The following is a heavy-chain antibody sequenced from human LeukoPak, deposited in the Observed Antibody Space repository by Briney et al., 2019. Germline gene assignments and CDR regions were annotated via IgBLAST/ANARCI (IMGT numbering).Heavy chain of an antibody. CDR2: INEHGTDS. Sequence: GGSLRLSCADSGLTISNNWMSWVRQAPGMGLVWVSRINEHGTDSMYAESVKGRFTISRDNAKNTVYLQMNSLRAEDTAVYYCVRDETLWTLDWWGQGTLVSVSS. CDR3: VRDETLWTLDW. D-gene: IGHD1-1*01. CDR1: GLTISNNW. J-gene: IGHJ4*02. V-gene: IGHV3-74*03.